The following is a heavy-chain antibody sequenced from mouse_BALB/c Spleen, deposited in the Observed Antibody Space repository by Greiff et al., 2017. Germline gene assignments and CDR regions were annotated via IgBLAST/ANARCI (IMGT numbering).Heavy chain of an antibody. J-gene: IGHJ2*01. V-gene: IGHV14-1*02. Sequence: VHVKQSGAELVRPGALVKLSCKASGFNIKDYYMHWVKQRPEQGLEWIGWIDPENGNTIYDPKFQGKASITADTSSNTAYLQLSSLTSEDTAVYYCAFNWDRYYFDYWGEGTTLTVSS. CDR2: IDPENGNT. D-gene: IGHD4-1*01. CDR3: AFNWDRYYFDY. CDR1: GFNIKDYY.